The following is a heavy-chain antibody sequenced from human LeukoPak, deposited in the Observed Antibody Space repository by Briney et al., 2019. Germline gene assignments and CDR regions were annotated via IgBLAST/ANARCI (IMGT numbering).Heavy chain of an antibody. Sequence: GGSLRLSCAASGFTVSSNYMSWVRQAPGKGLEWVSVIYSGGSTYYADSVKGRFTISRDNSKNTLYLQMNSLRAEDTAVYYCARGRSGSYPDAFDIWGQGTMVTVSS. CDR2: IYSGGST. D-gene: IGHD1-26*01. CDR3: ARGRSGSYPDAFDI. CDR1: GFTVSSNY. V-gene: IGHV3-53*01. J-gene: IGHJ3*02.